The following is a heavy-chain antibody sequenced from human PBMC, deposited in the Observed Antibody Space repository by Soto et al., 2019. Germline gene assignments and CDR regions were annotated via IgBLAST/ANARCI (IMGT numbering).Heavy chain of an antibody. CDR3: ARDIGYCSSTSCYGDY. CDR1: GFTFSDYY. Sequence: GGSLRLSCAASGFTFSDYYMSWIRQAPGKGLEWVSYISSSSSYTNYADSVKGRFTISRDNAKNSLYLQMNSLRAEDTAVYYCARDIGYCSSTSCYGDYWGQGTLVTVSS. J-gene: IGHJ4*02. CDR2: ISSSSSYT. V-gene: IGHV3-11*06. D-gene: IGHD2-2*03.